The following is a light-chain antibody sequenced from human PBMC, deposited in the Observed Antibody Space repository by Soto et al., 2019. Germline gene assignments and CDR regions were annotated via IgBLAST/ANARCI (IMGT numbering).Light chain of an antibody. CDR3: QQRSNWPPWT. V-gene: IGKV3-11*01. Sequence: EIVLTKSPATLSLSPGEKATLSCRASQSVSSYLAWYQQKPGQAPMLLIYDASNRATGIPARFSGSGSGTDFTLTISCLEPEDFAVYYCQQRSNWPPWTFGQGTKV. CDR1: QSVSSY. J-gene: IGKJ1*01. CDR2: DAS.